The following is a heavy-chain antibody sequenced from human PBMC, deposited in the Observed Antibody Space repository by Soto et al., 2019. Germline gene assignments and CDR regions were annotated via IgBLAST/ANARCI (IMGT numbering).Heavy chain of an antibody. V-gene: IGHV4-59*01. CDR2: IYYSGST. CDR1: GGSISSYY. CDR3: AVRLLGYCSGGSCFTNWFDP. J-gene: IGHJ5*02. D-gene: IGHD2-15*01. Sequence: PSETLSLTCTVSGGSISSYYWSWIRQPPGKGLEWIGYIYYSGSTNYNPSLKSRVTISVDTSKNQFSLKLSSVTAADTAVYYCAVRLLGYCSGGSCFTNWFDPWGQGTLVTVSS.